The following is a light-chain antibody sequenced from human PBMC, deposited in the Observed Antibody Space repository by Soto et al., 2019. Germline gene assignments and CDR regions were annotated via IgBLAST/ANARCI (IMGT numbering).Light chain of an antibody. CDR1: QTVSSSY. Sequence: DIVLTQSPGTLSLSPGEGGTLSCRASQTVSSSYLAWYQQKPGQAPRLLIYGASSRATGIPDRFSGSGSGTDFTLTITRLEPEDSAVYYCQQYGRSPWTFGQGTKVDIK. CDR2: GAS. V-gene: IGKV3-20*01. CDR3: QQYGRSPWT. J-gene: IGKJ1*01.